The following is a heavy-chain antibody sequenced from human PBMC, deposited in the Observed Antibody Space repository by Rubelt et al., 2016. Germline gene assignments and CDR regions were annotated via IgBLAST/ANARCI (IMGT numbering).Heavy chain of an antibody. J-gene: IGHJ5*02. Sequence: QLVESGGGLVQPGGSLRLSCAASGFTFSSYWMHWVRQAPGKGLVWVSRIHNDGTTTNYADSVKGRFPISRDNAKNTLYLQMNSLRAEDTAVYYCAREGVNYYDSNGISGWFDPWGQGTLVTVSS. CDR3: AREGVNYYDSNGISGWFDP. V-gene: IGHV3-74*01. CDR2: IHNDGTTT. CDR1: GFTFSSYW. D-gene: IGHD3-22*01.